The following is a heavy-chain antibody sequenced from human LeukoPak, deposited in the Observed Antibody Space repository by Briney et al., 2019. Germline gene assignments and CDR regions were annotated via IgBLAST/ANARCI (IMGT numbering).Heavy chain of an antibody. V-gene: IGHV4-34*01. CDR3: ARGRLFSGYRGNVGHEDFDY. J-gene: IGHJ4*02. CDR2: INQGGTT. Sequence: SESLSLTCAVYGGPFSGYYWTWIRQPPGKGLEWMGEINQGGTTNYNPSLRSRVIILIDTSRNQFSLRLSSVTAADTAVYYCARGRLFSGYRGNVGHEDFDYWGQGSLVTVSS. D-gene: IGHD5-12*01. CDR1: GGPFSGYY.